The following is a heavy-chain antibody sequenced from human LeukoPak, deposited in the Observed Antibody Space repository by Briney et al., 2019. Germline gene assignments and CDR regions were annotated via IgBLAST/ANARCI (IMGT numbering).Heavy chain of an antibody. J-gene: IGHJ4*02. D-gene: IGHD3-10*01. V-gene: IGHV4-59*01. CDR1: GGSISSYY. CDR3: ARVGTYGSGSYLSWLDY. CDR2: IYYSGST. Sequence: SGTLSPTCTVSGGSISSYYWSWIRQPPGKGLEWIGYIYYSGSTNYNPSLKSRVTISVDTSKNQFSLKLSSVTAADTAVYYCARVGTYGSGSYLSWLDYWGQGTLVTVSS.